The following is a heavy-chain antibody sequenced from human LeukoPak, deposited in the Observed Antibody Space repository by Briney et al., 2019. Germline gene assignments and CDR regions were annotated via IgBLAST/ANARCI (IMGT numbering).Heavy chain of an antibody. V-gene: IGHV1-69*04. CDR3: AREECPGYCSGGYGMDV. CDR1: GGTFSSYT. CDR2: IIPILGIA. Sequence: ASVKVSCKASGGTFSSYTISWVRQAPGQGLEWMGRIIPILGIANYAQKFQGRVTITADKSTSTAYMELSSLRSEDTAVYYCAREECPGYCSGGYGMDVWGQGTTVTVSS. J-gene: IGHJ6*02. D-gene: IGHD2-15*01.